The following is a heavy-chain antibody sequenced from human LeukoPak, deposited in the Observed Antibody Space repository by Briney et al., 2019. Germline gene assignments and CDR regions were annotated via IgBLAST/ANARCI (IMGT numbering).Heavy chain of an antibody. CDR1: GFIVSHNY. J-gene: IGHJ4*02. Sequence: GGSLRLSCAASGFIVSHNYMTWVRQAPGKGLEWISVIYIDGTSYYADSVKGRFTISRDQANNTLYLQMNTLRDEDTAVYYCARGPRYSFYWGQGTLVSVSS. V-gene: IGHV3-53*01. D-gene: IGHD6-13*01. CDR3: ARGPRYSFY. CDR2: IYIDGTS.